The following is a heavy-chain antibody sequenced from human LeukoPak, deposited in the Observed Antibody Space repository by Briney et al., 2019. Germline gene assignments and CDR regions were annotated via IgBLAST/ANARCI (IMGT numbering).Heavy chain of an antibody. Sequence: SETLSLTCAGYGGSFSGYYWSWIRQPPGKGLEWIGEINHSGSTNYNPSLKSRVTISVDTSKNQFSLKLSSVTAADTAVYYCASSKYNWNWRYNWFDPWGQGTLVTVSS. CDR2: INHSGST. J-gene: IGHJ5*02. CDR3: ASSKYNWNWRYNWFDP. CDR1: GGSFSGYY. D-gene: IGHD1-7*01. V-gene: IGHV4-34*01.